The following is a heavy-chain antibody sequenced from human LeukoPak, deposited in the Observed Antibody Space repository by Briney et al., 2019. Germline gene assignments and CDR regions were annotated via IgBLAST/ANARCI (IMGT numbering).Heavy chain of an antibody. J-gene: IGHJ4*02. CDR2: IYYRGST. V-gene: IGHV4-39*01. CDR3: AKHLTYFKWGSFYPDYYFDN. CDR1: GGSINNSRYF. D-gene: IGHD3-16*01. Sequence: SETLSPTCTVSGGSINNSRYFWGWIRLSPGKELEWIASIYYRGSTYYNPSLKSRVTIFLDTSESQVSLRLYSVTAADTAVYYLAKHLTYFKWGSFYPDYYFDNWGQGTLVTVSS.